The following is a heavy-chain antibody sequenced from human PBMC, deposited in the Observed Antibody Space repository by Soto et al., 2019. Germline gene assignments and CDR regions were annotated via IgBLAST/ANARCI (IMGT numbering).Heavy chain of an antibody. CDR2: ISSSSSYI. CDR1: GFTFSSDS. D-gene: IGHD3-3*01. J-gene: IGHJ5*01. Sequence: GGSLRLSCAASGFTFSSDSMNWVRQAPGKGLEWVSSISSSSSYIYYADSVKGRFTISRDNAKNSLYMQMNSLRAEDTAVYYCARDGVTPEPYYDFWSGYYPNWFDSWGQGTLVTVSS. CDR3: ARDGVTPEPYYDFWSGYYPNWFDS. V-gene: IGHV3-21*01.